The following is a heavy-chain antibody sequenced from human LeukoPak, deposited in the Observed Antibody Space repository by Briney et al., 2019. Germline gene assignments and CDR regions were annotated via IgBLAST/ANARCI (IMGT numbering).Heavy chain of an antibody. V-gene: IGHV4-39*01. J-gene: IGHJ5*02. CDR2: IYYSGST. CDR3: ARIPVAGPTQIKNWFDP. D-gene: IGHD6-19*01. Sequence: SETLSLTCTVSGGSITSSGYYWAWIRQPPGKGLEWIGSIYYSGSTYYSPSLKSRVTISVDTSKDQFSLKLSSMTAADTAVYYCARIPVAGPTQIKNWFDPWGQGTLVTVSS. CDR1: GGSITSSGYY.